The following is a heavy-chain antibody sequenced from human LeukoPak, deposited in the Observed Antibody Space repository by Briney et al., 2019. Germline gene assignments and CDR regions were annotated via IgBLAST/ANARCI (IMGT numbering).Heavy chain of an antibody. D-gene: IGHD4-17*01. Sequence: GGSLRLSCAAFGFIVRSNHINWVRQAPGKGLEWVSAISGDAADIFYADSAKGRFTISRDNSKNSLYLQMNSLRAEDTAVYYCASLYGDYVSGDYWGQGTLVTVSS. CDR1: GFIVRSNH. J-gene: IGHJ4*02. V-gene: IGHV3-23*01. CDR2: ISGDAADI. CDR3: ASLYGDYVSGDY.